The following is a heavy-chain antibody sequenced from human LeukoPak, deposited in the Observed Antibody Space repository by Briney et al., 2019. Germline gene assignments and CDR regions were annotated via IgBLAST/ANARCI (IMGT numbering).Heavy chain of an antibody. CDR2: IIPIFGTA. CDR1: GGTFSSYA. V-gene: IGHV1-69*13. J-gene: IGHJ4*02. D-gene: IGHD3-10*01. CDR3: ARGSGEVWFGELEYS. Sequence: SSVKDSCKASGGTFSSYAISWVRQAPGQGLEWMGGIIPIFGTANYAQKFQGRVTITADESTSTAYMELSSLRSEDTAVYYCARGSGEVWFGELEYSWGQGTLVTVSS.